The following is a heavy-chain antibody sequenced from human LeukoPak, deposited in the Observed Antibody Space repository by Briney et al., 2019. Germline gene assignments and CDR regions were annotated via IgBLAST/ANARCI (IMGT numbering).Heavy chain of an antibody. CDR2: INHSGST. V-gene: IGHV4-34*01. J-gene: IGHJ4*02. CDR1: GASISSHY. Sequence: SETLSLTCTVSGASISSHYWSWIRQPPGKGLEWIGEINHSGSTNYNPSLKSRVTISVDTSKNQFSLKLSSVTAADTAVYYCARGVATLYYFDYWGQGTLVTVSS. CDR3: ARGVATLYYFDY. D-gene: IGHD5-12*01.